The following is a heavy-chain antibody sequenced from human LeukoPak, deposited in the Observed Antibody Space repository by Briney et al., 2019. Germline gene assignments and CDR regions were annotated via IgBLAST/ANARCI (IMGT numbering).Heavy chain of an antibody. V-gene: IGHV1-18*01. Sequence: ASVKVSCKASGYTFTSYGISWVRQAPGQGLEWMGWISAYNGNTNYAQKLQGRVTMTTDTSTSTAYMELRSLRSDDTAVYYCARRGYCSSTSCSAFGIDPWGQGTLVTVSS. CDR2: ISAYNGNT. CDR3: ARRGYCSSTSCSAFGIDP. CDR1: GYTFTSYG. J-gene: IGHJ5*02. D-gene: IGHD2-2*03.